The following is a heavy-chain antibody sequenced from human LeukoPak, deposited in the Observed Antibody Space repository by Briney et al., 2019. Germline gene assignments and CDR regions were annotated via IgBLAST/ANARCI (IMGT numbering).Heavy chain of an antibody. Sequence: GGSLRLSCAGSGFTFSNAWMNWVRPAPGKGLERVGRIKSKVDGGTTDYAAPVNGRFTISRDDSKNTVFLQVNSLQTEDTAVYFCATGGYFLDYWGQGTLVTVSS. CDR3: ATGGYFLDY. CDR1: GFTFSNAW. D-gene: IGHD3-16*01. V-gene: IGHV3-15*01. J-gene: IGHJ4*02. CDR2: IKSKVDGGTT.